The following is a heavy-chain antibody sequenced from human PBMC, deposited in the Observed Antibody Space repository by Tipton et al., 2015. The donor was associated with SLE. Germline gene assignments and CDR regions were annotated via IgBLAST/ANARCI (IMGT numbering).Heavy chain of an antibody. Sequence: GLVKPSGTLSLTCAVSGGSITSNNWWSWVRQPPGKGLEWLAEIYHDGNTNYNPSLKSRVTISLDKSKNHFSLKLTSVTAADTAVYYCAREGSSAYHGIDYWGQGTLVTVSS. V-gene: IGHV4-4*02. CDR2: IYHDGNT. CDR3: AREGSSAYHGIDY. D-gene: IGHD3-22*01. CDR1: GGSITSNNW. J-gene: IGHJ4*02.